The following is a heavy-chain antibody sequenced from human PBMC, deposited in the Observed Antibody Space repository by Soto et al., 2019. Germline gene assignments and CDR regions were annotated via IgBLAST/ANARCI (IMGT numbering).Heavy chain of an antibody. D-gene: IGHD6-25*01. J-gene: IGHJ5*02. CDR3: AKEPQRHGWFDP. V-gene: IGHV3-23*01. Sequence: GGSLRLSCAASGFTFSTYAMSWVRQAPGKGLEWVSAISGRGDRTYYADSVKGRFTISRDNSANTLFLQMNSLRAEDTAVYFCAKEPQRHGWFDPLGQGTLVTVST. CDR1: GFTFSTYA. CDR2: ISGRGDRT.